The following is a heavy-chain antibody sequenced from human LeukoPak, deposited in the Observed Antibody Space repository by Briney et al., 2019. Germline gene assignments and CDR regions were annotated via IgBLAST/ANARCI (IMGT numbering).Heavy chain of an antibody. CDR1: GYTFTSYG. Sequence: GASVKVSCKASGYTFTSYGISWVRQAPGQGLEWMGWISAYNGNTNYAQKLQGRVTMTTDTSTSTAYMELRSLRSDDTAVYYCARGRNVDTAMVTGPDSDYWGQGTLVTVSS. D-gene: IGHD5-18*01. CDR2: ISAYNGNT. J-gene: IGHJ4*02. CDR3: ARGRNVDTAMVTGPDSDY. V-gene: IGHV1-18*01.